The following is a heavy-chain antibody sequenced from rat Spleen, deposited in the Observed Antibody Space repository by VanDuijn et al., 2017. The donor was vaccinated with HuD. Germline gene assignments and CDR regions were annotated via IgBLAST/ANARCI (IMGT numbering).Heavy chain of an antibody. J-gene: IGHJ3*01. CDR3: VRHAQLGEHWFAY. D-gene: IGHD5-1*01. CDR1: GVTFSNSA. CDR2: ISVGGGNT. V-gene: IGHV5S13*01. Sequence: EVLLVESGGGLVQPGRSLKLSCTASGVTFSNSAMTWVRQAPTKGLEWVASISVGGGNTYYRDSVKGRFTISRENAKNTQYLQMDSLRSEDTATYYCVRHAQLGEHWFAYWGQGTLVTVSS.